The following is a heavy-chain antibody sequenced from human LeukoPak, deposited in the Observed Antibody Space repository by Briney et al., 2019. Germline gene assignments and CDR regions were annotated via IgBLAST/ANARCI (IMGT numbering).Heavy chain of an antibody. V-gene: IGHV4-59*01. D-gene: IGHD2-21*01. J-gene: IGHJ3*02. CDR1: GGSISGYY. Sequence: PSETLSLTCTASGGSISGYYWSWIRQPPGKGLEWIGYIYYSGSTNFNPSLKSRVTISVDTSKNQFPLKLYSVTAADTAVYYCARVKYCGGDCYAFDIWGQGTMVTVSS. CDR3: ARVKYCGGDCYAFDI. CDR2: IYYSGST.